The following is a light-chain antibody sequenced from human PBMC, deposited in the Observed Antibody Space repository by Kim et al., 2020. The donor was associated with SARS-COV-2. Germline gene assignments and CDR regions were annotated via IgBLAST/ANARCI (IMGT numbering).Light chain of an antibody. CDR3: QQYGSSPPIT. V-gene: IGKV3-20*01. CDR2: GAS. CDR1: QGVSGSY. J-gene: IGKJ3*01. Sequence: RGDRANLTCRASQGVSGSYLAWYQQKHGQAPRLLIYGASSRAAGIPDRFSGSGSGTDFTHTISRLEPEDVAVYYCQQYGSSPPITFGPGAKVDIK.